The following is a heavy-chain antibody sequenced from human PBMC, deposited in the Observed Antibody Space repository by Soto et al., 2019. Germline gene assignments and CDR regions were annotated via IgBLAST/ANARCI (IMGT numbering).Heavy chain of an antibody. CDR1: GGSISSYY. CDR3: ARGGADFWSGYGWFDP. Sequence: QVQLQESGPGLVKPSETLSLTCTVSGGSISSYYWSWIRQPPGKGLEWIGYIYYSGSTNYNPSLTRRVTISVDTSKHQFSLKLSSVTAADTAVYYCARGGADFWSGYGWFDPWGQGTLVTVSS. D-gene: IGHD3-3*01. V-gene: IGHV4-59*01. J-gene: IGHJ5*02. CDR2: IYYSGST.